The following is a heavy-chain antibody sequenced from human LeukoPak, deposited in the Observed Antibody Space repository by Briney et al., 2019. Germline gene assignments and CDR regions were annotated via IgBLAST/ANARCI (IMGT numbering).Heavy chain of an antibody. CDR3: ARHGYCSGGSCYWDY. CDR2: IHYSGST. D-gene: IGHD2-15*01. Sequence: SETLSLTCIVSGGSISPYYWSWIRQPPGSGLEWIAYIHYSGSTSYNPSLKSRVAISVDTSNNEVSLKLSSVTAADTAVYYCARHGYCSGGSCYWDYWGQGTLVTVSS. V-gene: IGHV4-59*08. J-gene: IGHJ4*02. CDR1: GGSISPYY.